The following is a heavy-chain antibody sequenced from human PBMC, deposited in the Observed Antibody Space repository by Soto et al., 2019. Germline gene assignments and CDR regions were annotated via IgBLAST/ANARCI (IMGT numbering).Heavy chain of an antibody. CDR2: VSGSSGSK. D-gene: IGHD1-7*01. CDR3: AKDWCSGTTCYCLEN. V-gene: IGHV3-23*01. J-gene: IGHJ4*02. Sequence: EVQLLESGGGLVQPGGSLRLSCAASGFTFSSYAMSWVRQAPGKGLEWVSSVSGSSGSKSYADSVKGRFTISSYNTKSTVYLQMNSLRAEDTAVYFCAKDWCSGTTCYCLENWGQGTLVTVSS. CDR1: GFTFSSYA.